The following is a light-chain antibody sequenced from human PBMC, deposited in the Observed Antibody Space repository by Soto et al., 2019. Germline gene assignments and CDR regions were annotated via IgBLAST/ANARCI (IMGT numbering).Light chain of an antibody. V-gene: IGKV3-15*01. CDR2: RAS. J-gene: IGKJ1*01. Sequence: EVVMKQSPATLSVSPGERASLSCRASQSVSSYLAWYQQKPVQAPRLLIYRASSRATNIPARFSGSGSGTEFTLTISSLQSEDFALYYCQQYHNLWTFGQGTKV. CDR3: QQYHNLWT. CDR1: QSVSSY.